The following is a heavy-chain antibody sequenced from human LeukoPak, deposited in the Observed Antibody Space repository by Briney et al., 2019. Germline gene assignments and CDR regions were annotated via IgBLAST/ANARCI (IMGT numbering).Heavy chain of an antibody. CDR2: ISGSGGST. D-gene: IGHD6-19*01. CDR3: ARDWVAVAGPPGDLNYYYYGMDV. J-gene: IGHJ6*02. V-gene: IGHV3-23*01. Sequence: GGSLRLSCAASGFTFSSYAMSWVRQAPGKGLEWVSAISGSGGSTYYADSVKGRFTISRDNSKNTLYLQMNSLRAEDTAVYYCARDWVAVAGPPGDLNYYYYGMDVWGQGTTVTVSS. CDR1: GFTFSSYA.